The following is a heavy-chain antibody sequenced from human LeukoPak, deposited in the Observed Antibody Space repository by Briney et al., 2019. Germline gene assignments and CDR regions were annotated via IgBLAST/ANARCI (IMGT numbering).Heavy chain of an antibody. Sequence: GGSLRLSCAASGFTFSNDWINWVRQAPGKGLEWVGRIKSKTDGGTTDYAAPVKGRFTISRDDLKNTLYLQMNSLKTEDTAVYYCITATKSGTYSRGYWGQGTLVTVSS. J-gene: IGHJ4*02. V-gene: IGHV3-15*01. CDR3: ITATKSGTYSRGY. CDR1: GFTFSNDW. D-gene: IGHD1-26*01. CDR2: IKSKTDGGTT.